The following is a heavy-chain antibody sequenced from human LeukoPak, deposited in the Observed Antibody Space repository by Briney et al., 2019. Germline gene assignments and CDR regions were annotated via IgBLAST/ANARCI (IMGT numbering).Heavy chain of an antibody. V-gene: IGHV1-8*03. CDR2: MNPNSGNT. CDR3: ARGRLAVAGALDY. D-gene: IGHD6-19*01. CDR1: GYTFTSYD. J-gene: IGHJ4*02. Sequence: ASVKVSCKASGYTFTSYDINWVRQATGQGLEWMGWMNPNSGNTGYAQKFQGRVTITRNTSISTAYMELSSLRSEDTAVYYCARGRLAVAGALDYWGQGTLVTVSS.